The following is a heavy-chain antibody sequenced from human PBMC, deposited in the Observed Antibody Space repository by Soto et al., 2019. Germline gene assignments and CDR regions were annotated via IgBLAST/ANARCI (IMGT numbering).Heavy chain of an antibody. CDR1: GFTFTSYA. Sequence: QVQLVESGGGVVQPGRSLRLSCAASGFTFTSYAMHWVRQAPGKGLEWVAVISNDGSNYYYADSVRGRFTISRDNTKNTLFLQMSSRRGEDSGVYYCARGTTLAIFDYGMDVWGQGTTVTVSS. D-gene: IGHD3-3*01. J-gene: IGHJ6*02. CDR2: ISNDGSNY. V-gene: IGHV3-30-3*01. CDR3: ARGTTLAIFDYGMDV.